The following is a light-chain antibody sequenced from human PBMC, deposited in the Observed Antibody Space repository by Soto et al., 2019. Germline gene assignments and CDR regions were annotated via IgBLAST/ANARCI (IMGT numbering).Light chain of an antibody. J-gene: IGKJ1*01. CDR2: AAS. V-gene: IGKV1-17*01. CDR3: RQHNTCDST. Sequence: DIQMTQFPSSLSASVGDRVTITCRASQGIRNDLGWYHQKPGKAPKRLIYAASSLQSGVPSRFSGSGSGTELTLAISSRQPDDYATFYCRQHNTCDSTFGQGTKVEIK. CDR1: QGIRND.